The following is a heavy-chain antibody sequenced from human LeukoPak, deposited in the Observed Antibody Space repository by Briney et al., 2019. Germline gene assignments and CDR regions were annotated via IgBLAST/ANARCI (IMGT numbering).Heavy chain of an antibody. Sequence: GGSLRLSCAASGFTFSSYWMHWVRHAPGKGLVWVSRINSDGSSTSYADSVKGRFTISRDNAKNTLYLQMNSLRAEDTAVYYCARSSTHSGSYYYHYYYYYYMDVWGKGTTVTVSS. CDR3: ARSSTHSGSYYYHYYYYYYMDV. CDR2: INSDGSST. V-gene: IGHV3-74*01. CDR1: GFTFSSYW. D-gene: IGHD1-26*01. J-gene: IGHJ6*03.